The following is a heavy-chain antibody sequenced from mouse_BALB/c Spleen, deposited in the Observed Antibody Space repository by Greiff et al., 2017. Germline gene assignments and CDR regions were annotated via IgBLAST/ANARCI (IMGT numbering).Heavy chain of an antibody. CDR1: GYSFTDYI. CDR3: ARYGNYVDD. Sequence: VQLQQTGPELVKPGASVKISCKASGYSFTDYIMLWVKQSHGKSLEWIGNINPYYGSTSYNLKFKGKATLTVDKSSSTAYMQLNSLTSEDSAVYYCARYGNYVDDWGQGTSVTVSS. CDR2: INPYYGST. D-gene: IGHD2-1*01. J-gene: IGHJ4*01. V-gene: IGHV1-39*01.